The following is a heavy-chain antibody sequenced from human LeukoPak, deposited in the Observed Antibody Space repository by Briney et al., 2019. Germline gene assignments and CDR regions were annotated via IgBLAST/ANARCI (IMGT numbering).Heavy chain of an antibody. Sequence: PSETLSLTCTVSGGSISSYYWSWIRQPPGKRLEWIGYIYYSGSTNYNPSLKSRVTISVDTSKNQFSLKLSSVTAADTAVYYCARGSRYSSSWFYFDYWGQGTLVTVSS. D-gene: IGHD6-13*01. J-gene: IGHJ4*02. CDR2: IYYSGST. V-gene: IGHV4-59*01. CDR1: GGSISSYY. CDR3: ARGSRYSSSWFYFDY.